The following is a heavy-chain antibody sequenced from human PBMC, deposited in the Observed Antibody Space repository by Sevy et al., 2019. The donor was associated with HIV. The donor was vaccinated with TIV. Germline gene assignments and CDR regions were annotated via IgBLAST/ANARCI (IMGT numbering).Heavy chain of an antibody. J-gene: IGHJ4*02. D-gene: IGHD3-3*02. CDR1: GGTFNSYV. CDR2: ITPILGTT. Sequence: ASVKVSCKASGGTFNSYVVSWVRQAPGQGLEWMGEITPILGTTHYAQKFKGRVTITADESTNTVYIELRSLKSVDTAVYYCARWSIPIDYWGQGTLVTVSS. V-gene: IGHV1-69*13. CDR3: ARWSIPIDY.